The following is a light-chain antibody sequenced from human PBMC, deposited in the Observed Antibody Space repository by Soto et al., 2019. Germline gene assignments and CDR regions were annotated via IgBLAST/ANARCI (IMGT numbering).Light chain of an antibody. CDR2: LGS. J-gene: IGKJ1*01. CDR1: QSLLYSNGNNY. CDR3: MQALQTPPT. V-gene: IGKV2-28*01. Sequence: DMVMTQSPLSLPVSTGEPASIACRSSQSLLYSNGNNYLDWYLQKPGQSTQILIYLGSSRASRVPDRFSDNGLGSEVTSKIRRREDEDVAVYYFMQALQTPPTFGQGTRVDIK.